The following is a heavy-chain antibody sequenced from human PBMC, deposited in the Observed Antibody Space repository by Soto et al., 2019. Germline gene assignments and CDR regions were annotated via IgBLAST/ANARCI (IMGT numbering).Heavy chain of an antibody. CDR1: GYSFTSYW. J-gene: IGHJ5*02. D-gene: IGHD6-13*01. Sequence: PRESLKISCKGSGYSFTSYWIGWVRQMPGKGLEWMGIIYPGDSDTRYSPSFQGQVTISADKSISTAYLQWSSLKASDTAMYYCARTSSWPRLLHWFDPWGQGTLVTVSS. CDR2: IYPGDSDT. V-gene: IGHV5-51*01. CDR3: ARTSSWPRLLHWFDP.